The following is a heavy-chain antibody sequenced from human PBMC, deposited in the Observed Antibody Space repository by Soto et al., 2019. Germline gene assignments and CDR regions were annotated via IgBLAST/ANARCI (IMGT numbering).Heavy chain of an antibody. J-gene: IGHJ6*02. CDR3: AKETRSRAVTATRVNGMDV. V-gene: IGHV3-30*18. D-gene: IGHD2-21*02. Sequence: QVQLVESGGGVVQPGRSLRLSCAASGFGFSDFGMHWVRQAPGKGLEWVAAISHDGSNQYYGDSVKGRFSISRDHSNNRLYLQMNNLKVEDSAIYFCAKETRSRAVTATRVNGMDVWGQGTTVTVSS. CDR1: GFGFSDFG. CDR2: ISHDGSNQ.